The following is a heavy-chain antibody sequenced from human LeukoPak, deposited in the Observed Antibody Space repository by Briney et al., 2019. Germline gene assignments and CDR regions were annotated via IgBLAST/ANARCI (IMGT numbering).Heavy chain of an antibody. J-gene: IGHJ3*02. D-gene: IGHD3-22*01. CDR1: GGSISSYY. CDR2: IHDSGST. Sequence: SETLSLTCTVSGGSISSYYWIWLRQSPGKGLEWIGHIHDSGSTTYNPSLKSRVTISVDTSKNQFSLKLSSVTAADTAVYYCARAAYYYDSSGSLGDAFDIWGQGTMVTVSS. V-gene: IGHV4-59*08. CDR3: ARAAYYYDSSGSLGDAFDI.